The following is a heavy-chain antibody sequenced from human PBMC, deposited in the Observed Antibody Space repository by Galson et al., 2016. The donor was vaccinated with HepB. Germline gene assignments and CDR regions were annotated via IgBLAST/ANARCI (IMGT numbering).Heavy chain of an antibody. CDR3: ARLTISSGWPRSDF. CDR2: ISGYNGDT. CDR1: GYIFGTHG. Sequence: SVKVSCKASGYIFGTHGINWVRQAPGQGLEWMGWISGYNGDTRSAQNFQGRVTLTMDTSTSTAYMEMRNLRSDDTAVYLCARLTISSGWPRSDFWGQGTLVAVSS. V-gene: IGHV1-18*01. D-gene: IGHD6-19*01. J-gene: IGHJ4*02.